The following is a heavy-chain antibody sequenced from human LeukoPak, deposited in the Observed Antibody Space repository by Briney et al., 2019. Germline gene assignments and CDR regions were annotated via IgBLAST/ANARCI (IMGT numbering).Heavy chain of an antibody. J-gene: IGHJ4*02. CDR3: ARGRQAYYYGSGSYNY. V-gene: IGHV4-34*01. CDR2: INHSGST. D-gene: IGHD3-10*01. CDR1: GGSFSGYY. Sequence: PSETLSLTCAVYGGSFSGYYWSWIRQPPGKGLEWMGEINHSGSTNYNPSLKSRVTISVDTSKNQFSLKLSSVTAADTAVYYCARGRQAYYYGSGSYNYWGQGTLVTVSS.